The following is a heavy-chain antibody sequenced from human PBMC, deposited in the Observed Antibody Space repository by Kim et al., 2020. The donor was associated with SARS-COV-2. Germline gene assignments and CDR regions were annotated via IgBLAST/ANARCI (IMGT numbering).Heavy chain of an antibody. CDR1: GGSISSYY. D-gene: IGHD3-10*01. Sequence: SETLSLTCTVSGGSISSYYWSWIRQPPGKGLEWIGYIYYSGSTNYNPSLKSRVTISVDTSKNQFSLKLSSVTAADTAVYYCARDQMVRGMDYYYYGMDVWGQGTTVTVSS. CDR3: ARDQMVRGMDYYYYGMDV. V-gene: IGHV4-59*13. J-gene: IGHJ6*02. CDR2: IYYSGST.